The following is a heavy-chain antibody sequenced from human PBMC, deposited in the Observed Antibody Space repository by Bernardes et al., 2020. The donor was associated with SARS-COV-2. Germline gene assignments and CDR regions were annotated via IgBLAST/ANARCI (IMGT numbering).Heavy chain of an antibody. CDR3: AGYGSGSYKWFDP. CDR1: GFTFSSYA. J-gene: IGHJ5*02. V-gene: IGHV3-23*01. CDR2: ISSSGGST. D-gene: IGHD3-10*01. Sequence: GGSLRLSCAASGFTFSSYAMTWIRQAPGKGLEWVSTISSSGGSTYYADSVKGRFTISRDNSKNTLYLQMNSLRAEDTAVFYCAGYGSGSYKWFDPWGQGTMVTVSS.